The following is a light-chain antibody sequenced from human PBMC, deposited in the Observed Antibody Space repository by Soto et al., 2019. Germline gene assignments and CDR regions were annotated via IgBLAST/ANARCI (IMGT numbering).Light chain of an antibody. V-gene: IGKV3-20*01. CDR3: QQYGTSPRT. CDR1: QSVSSTY. Sequence: EIVLTQSPGTLSLSPGERATLSCRASQSVSSTYLAWYQQKPGQAPRLLIYGGSSRATGIPDRFSGSGSGTDFTLTISRLEPEDFAVDYCQQYGTSPRTFGQGTKVEIK. CDR2: GGS. J-gene: IGKJ1*01.